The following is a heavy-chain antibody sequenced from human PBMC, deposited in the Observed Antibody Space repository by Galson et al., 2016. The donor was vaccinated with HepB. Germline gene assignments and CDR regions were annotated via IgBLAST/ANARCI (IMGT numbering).Heavy chain of an antibody. CDR1: GLSLSPYA. D-gene: IGHD4-17*01. CDR2: ISASGGSK. V-gene: IGHV3-23*01. Sequence: SLRLSCAGSGLSLSPYAMSWGRQASGKGLEWVSGISASGGSKTYADSVRGRFIISRDNSNNKLFLQMNSLTTEDTAIYFCAKDRLSGHGDYSWGIFDIWGRGAEVTVSS. J-gene: IGHJ3*02. CDR3: AKDRLSGHGDYSWGIFDI.